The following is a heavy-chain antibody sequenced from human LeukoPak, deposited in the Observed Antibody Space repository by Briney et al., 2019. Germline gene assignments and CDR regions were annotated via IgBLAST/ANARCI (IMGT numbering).Heavy chain of an antibody. Sequence: GASVKVSCKASGYTFTGYYMHWVRQAPGQGLEWMGWINPSGGSTSYAQKFQGRVTMTRDMSTSTDYMELSSLRSADTAVYYCARDNSVEDTAWWFDPWGQGTLVTVSS. V-gene: IGHV1-46*01. CDR2: INPSGGST. D-gene: IGHD4-23*01. CDR3: ARDNSVEDTAWWFDP. CDR1: GYTFTGYY. J-gene: IGHJ5*02.